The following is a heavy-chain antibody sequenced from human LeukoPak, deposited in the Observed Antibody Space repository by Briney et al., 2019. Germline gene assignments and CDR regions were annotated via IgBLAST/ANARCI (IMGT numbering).Heavy chain of an antibody. CDR2: MNPNSGNT. CDR3: AKDSPTNWNAERYYYYGMDV. Sequence: ASVKVSCKASGYTFTSYDINWVRQATGQGLEWMGWMNPNSGNTGYAQKFQGRVTMTRNTSISTAYMELSSLRSEDTAVYYCAKDSPTNWNAERYYYYGMDVWGQGTTVTVSS. J-gene: IGHJ6*02. V-gene: IGHV1-8*01. CDR1: GYTFTSYD. D-gene: IGHD1-1*01.